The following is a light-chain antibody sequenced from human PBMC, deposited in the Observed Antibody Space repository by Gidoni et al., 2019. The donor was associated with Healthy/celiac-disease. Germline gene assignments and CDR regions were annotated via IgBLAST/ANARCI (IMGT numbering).Light chain of an antibody. CDR2: AAS. CDR3: QQSYSTPLT. J-gene: IGKJ4*01. CDR1: QSIRSY. Sequence: DIQMTQSPSSLSASVGDRVTITCRASQSIRSYLNWYQQKPGKAPKLLIYAASSLQSGVPSRFSCSGSGTDFTLTISSLQPDDFATYYCQQSYSTPLTFGGGTKVELK. V-gene: IGKV1-39*01.